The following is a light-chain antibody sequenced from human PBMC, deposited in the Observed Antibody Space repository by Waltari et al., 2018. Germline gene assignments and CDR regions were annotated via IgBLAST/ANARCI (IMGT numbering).Light chain of an antibody. V-gene: IGLV2-23*02. J-gene: IGLJ1*01. CDR3: CSYAGSKTYV. CDR2: EVN. Sequence: QSALTQPASVPGSPGQSISLSCSGTNSALGNFNLFSWYQRHPDKAPKLIIYEVNKRPSGVSHRFSGSKSGNTASLTISGLQAEDEADYYCCSYAGSKTYVFGPGTKVTVL. CDR1: NSALGNFNL.